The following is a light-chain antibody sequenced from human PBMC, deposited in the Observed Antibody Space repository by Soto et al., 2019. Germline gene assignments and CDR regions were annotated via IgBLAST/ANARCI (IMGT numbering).Light chain of an antibody. J-gene: IGLJ3*02. V-gene: IGLV2-14*03. CDR2: YVS. CDR3: SSYTSTNTGV. Sequence: QSALTQPASVSGSPGQSITISCSGTSSDVGGYNYVSWYQHHPGKAPKLMIYYVSDRPSGVSNRFSGSKSGNTASLTISGLQAEDEADYYCSSYTSTNTGVFGGGTKLTVL. CDR1: SSDVGGYNY.